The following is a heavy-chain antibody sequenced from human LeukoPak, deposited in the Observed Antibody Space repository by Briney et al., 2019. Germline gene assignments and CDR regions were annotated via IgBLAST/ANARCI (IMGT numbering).Heavy chain of an antibody. Sequence: GGSLRLSCAASGFTFSSYNLSWVRQAPGKGLEWVSFITSSSSYIYYASSVKGRFTISRDNAKNSLYLQMNTLRAENTAVYYCARDDMISGGTCKADYWGEGTLVSVSS. J-gene: IGHJ4*02. D-gene: IGHD2-15*01. V-gene: IGHV3-21*01. CDR1: GFTFSSYN. CDR2: ITSSSSYI. CDR3: ARDDMISGGTCKADY.